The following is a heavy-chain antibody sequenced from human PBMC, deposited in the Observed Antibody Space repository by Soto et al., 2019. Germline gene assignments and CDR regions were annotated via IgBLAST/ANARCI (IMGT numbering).Heavy chain of an antibody. CDR3: AKEGVRVLEWLLLSFFDY. Sequence: GGSLRLSCAASGFTFSSYGMHWVRQAPGKGLEWVAVISYDGSNKYYADSVKGRFTISRDNSKNTLYLQMNSLRAEDTAVYYCAKEGVRVLEWLLLSFFDYWGQGTLFTVSS. V-gene: IGHV3-30*18. J-gene: IGHJ4*02. CDR2: ISYDGSNK. D-gene: IGHD3-3*01. CDR1: GFTFSSYG.